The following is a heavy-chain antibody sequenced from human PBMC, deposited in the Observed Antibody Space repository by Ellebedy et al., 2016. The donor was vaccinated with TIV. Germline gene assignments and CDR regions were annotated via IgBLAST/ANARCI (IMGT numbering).Heavy chain of an antibody. CDR3: ARPYYPDNTLTDY. CDR2: IDHSGSSK. V-gene: IGHV3-48*04. D-gene: IGHD3-22*01. Sequence: GESLKISCAASGFTFSSYNMNWVRQAPGKGLEWISYIDHSGSSKYYADSVRGRFTISRDNAKNSVYLQMNSLRAEDTAVYYCARPYYPDNTLTDYWGQGVLVTVSS. J-gene: IGHJ4*02. CDR1: GFTFSSYN.